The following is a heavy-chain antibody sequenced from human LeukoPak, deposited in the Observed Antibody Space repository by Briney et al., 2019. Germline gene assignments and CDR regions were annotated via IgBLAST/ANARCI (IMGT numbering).Heavy chain of an antibody. V-gene: IGHV3-15*01. CDR2: IKSKTDGGTT. D-gene: IGHD3-9*01. J-gene: IGHJ4*02. CDR3: TTDILTGSYFDY. CDR1: GFTFSNAW. Sequence: GGSLRLSCAASGFTFSNAWMSWVRQAPGKGLEWVGRIKSKTDGGTTDYAAPVKGRFTISRDDSKNMLYLQMNSLKTEDTAVYYCTTDILTGSYFDYWGQGTLVTVSS.